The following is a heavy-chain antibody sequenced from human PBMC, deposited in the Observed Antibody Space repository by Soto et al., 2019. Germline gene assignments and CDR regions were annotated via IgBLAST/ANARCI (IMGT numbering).Heavy chain of an antibody. J-gene: IGHJ4*02. D-gene: IGHD3-10*01. CDR3: ARALRGRGVKYFDD. Sequence: SQTLSLTCAISGDSVSNNSVAWNWVRQSPSRGLEWLGRTYYRSKWHYDYAPSVRSRITINPDTSKNHFSLQLNSVSPEDAAVYYCARALRGRGVKYFDDWGQGTLVTVSS. CDR1: GDSVSNNSVA. CDR2: TYYRSKWHY. V-gene: IGHV6-1*01.